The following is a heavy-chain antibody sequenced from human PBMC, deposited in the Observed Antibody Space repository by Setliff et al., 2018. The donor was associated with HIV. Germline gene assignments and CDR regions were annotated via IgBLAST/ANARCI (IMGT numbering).Heavy chain of an antibody. D-gene: IGHD3-16*01. V-gene: IGHV1-69-2*01. Sequence: GASVMVSCKTSGYIFSEFYIHWVQQAPGKGLEWVGRVNPEDGESIYAEKFQGRVTITADTSTDTAYMELSSLRFDDTAVYYCARSGGGWYNWFDPWGQGTPVTVSS. CDR2: VNPEDGES. J-gene: IGHJ5*02. CDR3: ARSGGGWYNWFDP. CDR1: GYIFSEFY.